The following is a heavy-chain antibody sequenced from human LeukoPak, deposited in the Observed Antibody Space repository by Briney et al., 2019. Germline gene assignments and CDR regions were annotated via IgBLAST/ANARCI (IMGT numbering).Heavy chain of an antibody. CDR1: GFRFRDYW. CDR2: IKPDGSQR. V-gene: IGHV3-7*01. D-gene: IGHD3-16*01. Sequence: GGSLRLSCAASGFRFRDYWMDWLRQAPGMGLEWVASIKPDGSQRDYVDSVKGRLTISRDNAQNSLYLQMNSLRVEDTAVYYCARDDASSSFTYWGQGALVTVSS. J-gene: IGHJ4*02. CDR3: ARDDASSSFTY.